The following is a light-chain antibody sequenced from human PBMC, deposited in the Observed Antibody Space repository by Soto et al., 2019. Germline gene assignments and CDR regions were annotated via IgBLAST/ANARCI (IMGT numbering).Light chain of an antibody. CDR2: EVS. CDR3: CSSAGSSTHYV. CDR1: SSDVGGYNL. J-gene: IGLJ1*01. V-gene: IGLV2-23*02. Sequence: QSVLTQPASVSGSPGQSITISCTGTSSDVGGYNLVSWYQQHPGKAPKLMIYEVSKRPSGVSNRFSGSKSGNTASLTISGLHAADDADYYCCSSAGSSTHYVFGTGTKLTVL.